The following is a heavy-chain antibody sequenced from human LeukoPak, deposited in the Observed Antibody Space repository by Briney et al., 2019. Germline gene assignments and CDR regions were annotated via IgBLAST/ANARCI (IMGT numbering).Heavy chain of an antibody. CDR3: ATTTIRLGY. CDR2: MYYRGST. Sequence: SETLSLTCTVSGGSISSYYWSWIRQPPGKGLEWIGSMYYRGSTYHNPSLKSRVTISVDTSKNQFSLKLSSVTAADTAVYYCATTTIRLGYWGQGTLVTVSS. J-gene: IGHJ4*02. D-gene: IGHD1-26*01. V-gene: IGHV4-59*12. CDR1: GGSISSYY.